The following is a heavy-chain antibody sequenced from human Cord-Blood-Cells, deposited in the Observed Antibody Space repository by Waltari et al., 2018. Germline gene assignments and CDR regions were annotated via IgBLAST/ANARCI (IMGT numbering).Heavy chain of an antibody. J-gene: IGHJ4*02. V-gene: IGHV5-51*01. CDR1: GYSFTRYW. Sequence: ELQLVQSGAQVKTPGASLKTSCTGPGYSFTRYWIGRLCQLPAQGLEWMGIIYPGDSDTRYSPSFQGQVTVSADKSISTAYLQWSSLKASDTAMYYCARHRDLMCGGGDCYFDYWGQGTLVTVSS. D-gene: IGHD2-21*01. CDR2: IYPGDSDT. CDR3: ARHRDLMCGGGDCYFDY.